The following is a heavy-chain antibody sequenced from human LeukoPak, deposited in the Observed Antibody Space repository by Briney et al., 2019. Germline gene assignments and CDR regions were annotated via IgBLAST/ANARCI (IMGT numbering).Heavy chain of an antibody. V-gene: IGHV1-3*01. Sequence: KFQGRVTITGDTSASTAYMELSSLRSEDTAVYYCARGRGDYWGQGTLVTVSS. J-gene: IGHJ4*02. CDR3: ARGRGDY.